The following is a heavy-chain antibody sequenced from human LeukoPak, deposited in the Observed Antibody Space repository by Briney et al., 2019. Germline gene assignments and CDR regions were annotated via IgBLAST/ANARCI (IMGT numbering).Heavy chain of an antibody. Sequence: PGGSLRLSCAASGFTFSSYAMSWVRQAPGKGLEWVSAISGSGGSTYYADSVKGRFTISRDNSKNTLYLQMNSLRAEDTAVYYCARDRIVGATTGVGYFDYWGQGTLVTVSS. J-gene: IGHJ4*02. D-gene: IGHD1-26*01. CDR1: GFTFSSYA. CDR2: ISGSGGST. V-gene: IGHV3-23*01. CDR3: ARDRIVGATTGVGYFDY.